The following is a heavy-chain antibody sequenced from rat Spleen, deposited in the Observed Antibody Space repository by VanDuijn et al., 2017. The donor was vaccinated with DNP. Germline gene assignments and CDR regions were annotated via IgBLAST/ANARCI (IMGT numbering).Heavy chain of an antibody. J-gene: IGHJ4*01. D-gene: IGHD1-1*01. CDR2: FSISGGTT. CDR3: ARLGDLHYGGDGDVLDV. Sequence: EVQLVESGGGLVQPGRSLILSCAASGFTFSDYGMAWVRQAPKKGLEWVATFSISGGTTYYRDSVTGRFTISRDDTKNTLSLQMNSLRSEDTATYYCARLGDLHYGGDGDVLDVWGQGTPVTVSS. CDR1: GFTFSDYG. V-gene: IGHV5S13*01.